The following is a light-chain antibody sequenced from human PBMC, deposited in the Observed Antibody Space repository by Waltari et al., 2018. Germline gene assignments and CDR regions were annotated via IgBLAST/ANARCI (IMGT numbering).Light chain of an antibody. V-gene: IGKV3-20*01. CDR2: GAS. Sequence: EIVLTQSPGTLSLSPGESATLSCRASHSVSSSLAWYQQKPGQAPRLLIYGASIRATGIPDRVSGSGSGTDFTLTISRLEPEDFAVYYCQQYGIAPCTFGQGTKLEIK. CDR1: HSVSSS. CDR3: QQYGIAPCT. J-gene: IGKJ2*02.